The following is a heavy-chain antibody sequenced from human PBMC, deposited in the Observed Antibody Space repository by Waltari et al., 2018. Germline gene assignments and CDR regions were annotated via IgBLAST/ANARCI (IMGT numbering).Heavy chain of an antibody. CDR3: AKAGGIYNYPLDP. CDR2: ISSDGSGK. D-gene: IGHD1-26*01. V-gene: IGHV3-30*18. J-gene: IGHJ5*02. Sequence: QVEESGGGVVQPGGALRLCGGASGYRFNHEGLHWVRQAPGKGLEWLAVISSDGSGKYYADSVKGRFTMSRDNSKNMVYLQMNSLRPEDTAVYYCAKAGGIYNYPLDPWGQGTLVTVSS. CDR1: GYRFNHEG.